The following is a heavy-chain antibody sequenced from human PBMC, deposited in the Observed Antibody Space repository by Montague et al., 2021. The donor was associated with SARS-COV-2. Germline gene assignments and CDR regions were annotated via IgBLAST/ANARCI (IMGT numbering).Heavy chain of an antibody. CDR1: GGSISSYY. Sequence: SETLSLTCTVSGGSISSYYWSWIRQPPGKGLEWIGYIYYSGSTNYNPSLKSRVTISVDTSKNQFSLKLSSVTAADTAVYYWARDKVAAGMDVWGQGTTVTVSS. CDR2: IYYSGST. V-gene: IGHV4-59*01. D-gene: IGHD2-15*01. J-gene: IGHJ6*02. CDR3: ARDKVAAGMDV.